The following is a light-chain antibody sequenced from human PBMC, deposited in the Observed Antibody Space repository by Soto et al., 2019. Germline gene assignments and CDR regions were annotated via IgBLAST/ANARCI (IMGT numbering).Light chain of an antibody. V-gene: IGLV2-8*01. CDR2: DVS. CDR1: SSDFGGYNY. CDR3: SSYAGSNNHVV. J-gene: IGLJ2*01. Sequence: QSALTQPPSASGSPGQSVTISCTGTSSDFGGYNYVSWYQQHPGKAPKLMIYDVSKRPSGVPDRFSGSKSGNTASLTVSGLQAEDEADYYCSSYAGSNNHVVFGGGTKLPVL.